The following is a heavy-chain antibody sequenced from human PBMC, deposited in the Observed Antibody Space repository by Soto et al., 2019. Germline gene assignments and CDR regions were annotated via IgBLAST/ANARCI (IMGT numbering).Heavy chain of an antibody. Sequence: GSLRLSCAASGFTFSSYSMNWVRQAPGKGLEWVSSISSSSSYIYYADSVKGRFTISRDNAKNSLYLQMNSLRAEDTAVYYCARGGSSSTSLFDYWGQGTLVTVSS. CDR1: GFTFSSYS. V-gene: IGHV3-21*01. CDR2: ISSSSSYI. J-gene: IGHJ4*02. CDR3: ARGGSSSTSLFDY. D-gene: IGHD6-6*01.